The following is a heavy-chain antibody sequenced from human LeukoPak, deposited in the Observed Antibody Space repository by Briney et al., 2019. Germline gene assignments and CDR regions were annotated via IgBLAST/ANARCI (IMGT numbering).Heavy chain of an antibody. V-gene: IGHV3-72*01. CDR1: GFTFSDHY. Sequence: PGGSLRLSCAASGFTFSDHYMDWVRQAPGKGLEWVRRTRNKANSYTTEYAASVKGRFTISRDDSKNSLYLQMNSLKTEDTAVYYCASHVFWGQGTMVTVSS. CDR3: ASHVF. J-gene: IGHJ3*01. CDR2: TRNKANSYTT.